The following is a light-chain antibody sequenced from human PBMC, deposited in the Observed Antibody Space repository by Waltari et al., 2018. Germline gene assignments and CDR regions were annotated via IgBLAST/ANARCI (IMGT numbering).Light chain of an antibody. CDR3: QAGDGTTAYV. CDR1: NLGNKY. J-gene: IGLJ1*01. Sequence: SYELTQPPSVSVSPGQTATITCSGINLGNKYTCWYQQQPGQSPVLVIYQDNKRPSGSPDRFSGSNSGNTATLTISGTQTMDEADYYCQAGDGTTAYVFGTGTKVTV. V-gene: IGLV3-1*01. CDR2: QDN.